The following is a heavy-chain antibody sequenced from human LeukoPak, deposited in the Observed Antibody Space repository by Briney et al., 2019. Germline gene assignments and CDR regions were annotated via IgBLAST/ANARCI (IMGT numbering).Heavy chain of an antibody. D-gene: IGHD3-22*01. CDR2: IRQDGNAK. V-gene: IGHV3-7*01. J-gene: IGHJ4*02. CDR3: ATSFDSSGNN. CDR1: GFAFSDFW. Sequence: GGSLRLSCTASGFAFSDFWMSWVRQAPGKGLEWVANIRQDGNAKYYVPSVRGRFTISRDDTKNSVYLQMNSLTAEDTALHYCATSFDSSGNNWGQGTLVTVSS.